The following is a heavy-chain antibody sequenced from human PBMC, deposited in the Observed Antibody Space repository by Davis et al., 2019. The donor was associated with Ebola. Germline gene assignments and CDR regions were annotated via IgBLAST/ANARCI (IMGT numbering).Heavy chain of an antibody. D-gene: IGHD1-26*01. CDR1: GFTFSSYW. CDR3: ARGIVGATTNGDAFDI. J-gene: IGHJ3*02. Sequence: PGGSLRLSCAASGFTFSSYWMSWVRQAPGKGLEWVAVIWYDGSNKYYADSVKGRFTISRDNSKNTLYLQMNSLRAEDTAVYYCARGIVGATTNGDAFDIWGQGTMVTVSS. CDR2: IWYDGSNK. V-gene: IGHV3-33*08.